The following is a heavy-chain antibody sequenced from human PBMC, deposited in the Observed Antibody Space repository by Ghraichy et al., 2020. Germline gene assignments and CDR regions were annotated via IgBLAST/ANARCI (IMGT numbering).Heavy chain of an antibody. V-gene: IGHV3-48*02. Sequence: GALNISCAASGFSFNRYSMNWVRQAPGKGLEWVSYISESSSKIYYAGSVKGRFTISRDNAKNSLYLQMNSLRDEDTAVYFCARGHYYEGSGYWGFDYWGQGTLVTVSS. CDR3: ARGHYYEGSGYWGFDY. D-gene: IGHD3-22*01. CDR1: GFSFNRYS. J-gene: IGHJ4*02. CDR2: ISESSSKI.